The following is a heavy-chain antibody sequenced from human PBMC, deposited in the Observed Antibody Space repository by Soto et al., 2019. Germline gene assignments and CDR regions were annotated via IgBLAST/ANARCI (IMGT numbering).Heavy chain of an antibody. J-gene: IGHJ6*04. D-gene: IGHD1-1*01. CDR2: IYYSGST. CDR3: ARHAGAGMDV. Sequence: PSETLSLTCTVSGGSISSYYWSWIRQPPGKGLEWIGYIYYSGSTNYNPSLKSRVTISVDTSKNQFSLKLSSVTAADTAAYYCARHAGAGMDVWGKGTTVTVSS. V-gene: IGHV4-59*08. CDR1: GGSISSYY.